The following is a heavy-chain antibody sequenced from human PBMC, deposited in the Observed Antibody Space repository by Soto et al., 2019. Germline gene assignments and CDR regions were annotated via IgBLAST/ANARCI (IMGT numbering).Heavy chain of an antibody. CDR3: ASWVAEPEGYYYGMDV. CDR1: GYSFTSYW. V-gene: IGHV5-51*01. Sequence: GESLKISCKGSGYSFTSYWIGWVRQMPGKGLEWMGIIYPGDSDTRYSPSFQGQVTISADKSISTAYLQWSSLKASDTAMYYCASWVAEPEGYYYGMDVWGQGTTVTVSS. J-gene: IGHJ6*02. D-gene: IGHD2-15*01. CDR2: IYPGDSDT.